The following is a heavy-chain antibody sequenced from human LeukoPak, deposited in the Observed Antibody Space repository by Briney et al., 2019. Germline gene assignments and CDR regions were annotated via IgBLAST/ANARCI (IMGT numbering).Heavy chain of an antibody. CDR1: GYSFTSYW. V-gene: IGHV5-51*01. D-gene: IGHD5-12*01. CDR3: ARRKDSGYDLGYFDY. CDR2: IYPGDSDT. Sequence: GESLKISCKGSGYSFTSYWIGWVRQMPGKGVEWMGIIYPGDSDTRYSPSFQGQVTISADKSISTAYLQWSSLKASDTAMYYCARRKDSGYDLGYFDYWGQGTLATVSS. J-gene: IGHJ4*02.